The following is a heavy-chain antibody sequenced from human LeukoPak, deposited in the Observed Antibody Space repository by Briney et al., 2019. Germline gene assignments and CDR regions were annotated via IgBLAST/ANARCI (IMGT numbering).Heavy chain of an antibody. CDR1: GFTFSNLA. Sequence: GGSLRLSCTVSGFTFSNLAISWVRQAPGKGLEWVSYISSSGSTIYYADSVKGRFTISRDNAKNSLYLQMNSLRAEDTAVYYCAELGITMIGGVWGKGTTVTISS. D-gene: IGHD3-10*02. J-gene: IGHJ6*04. V-gene: IGHV3-48*03. CDR2: ISSSGSTI. CDR3: AELGITMIGGV.